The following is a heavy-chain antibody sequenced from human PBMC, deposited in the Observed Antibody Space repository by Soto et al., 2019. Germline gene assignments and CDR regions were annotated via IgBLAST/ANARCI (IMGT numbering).Heavy chain of an antibody. CDR1: GFTFDDYA. J-gene: IGHJ4*02. CDR2: ISWNSGSI. Sequence: EVQLVESGGGLVQPGRSLRLSCAASGFTFDDYAMHWVRQAPGKGLEWVSGISWNSGSIGYADSVKGRFTISRDNAKNTLYLQMNSLRAEDTALYYCARQGFESWGQGTPVTVSS. CDR3: ARQGFES. V-gene: IGHV3-9*01.